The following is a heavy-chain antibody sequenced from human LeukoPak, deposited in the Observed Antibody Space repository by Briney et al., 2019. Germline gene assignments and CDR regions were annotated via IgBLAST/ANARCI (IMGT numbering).Heavy chain of an antibody. CDR3: AKDPYYYDSSGYYYPY. CDR1: GFTFSSYG. J-gene: IGHJ4*02. CDR2: ISYDGSNK. V-gene: IGHV3-30*18. Sequence: SCKASGFTFSSYGMHWVRQAPGKGLEWVAVISYDGSNKYYADSVKGRFTISRDNSKDTLYLQMNSLRAEDTAVYYCAKDPYYYDSSGYYYPYWGQGTLVTVSS. D-gene: IGHD3-22*01.